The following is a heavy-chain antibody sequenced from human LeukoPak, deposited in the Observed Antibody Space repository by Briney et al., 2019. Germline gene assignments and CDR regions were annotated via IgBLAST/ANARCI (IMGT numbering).Heavy chain of an antibody. CDR1: LDSISSGGYY. V-gene: IGHV4-31*03. D-gene: IGHD3-22*01. CDR3: ARALSSVV. J-gene: IGHJ4*02. CDR2: IYYSGST. Sequence: SETLSLTCTVSLDSISSGGYYWSWIRQHPRKGLEWIGYIYYSGSTYYNPSLKSRVTISVDTSKNQFSLKLSSGTAADTAVYYCARALSSVVWGQGTLVTVSS.